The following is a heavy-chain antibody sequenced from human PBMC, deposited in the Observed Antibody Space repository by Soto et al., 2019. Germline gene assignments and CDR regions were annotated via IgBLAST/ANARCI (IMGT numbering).Heavy chain of an antibody. V-gene: IGHV1-58*01. D-gene: IGHD6-13*01. CDR3: AAWYSSSWPRFDP. CDR2: IVVGSGNT. CDR1: GFTFTSSA. Sequence: GASVKVSCKASGFTFTSSAVQWVRQARGQRLEWIGWIVVGSGNTNYAQKFQERVTITRDMSTSTAYMELSSLRSEDTAVYYCAAWYSSSWPRFDPWGQGTLVTVSS. J-gene: IGHJ5*02.